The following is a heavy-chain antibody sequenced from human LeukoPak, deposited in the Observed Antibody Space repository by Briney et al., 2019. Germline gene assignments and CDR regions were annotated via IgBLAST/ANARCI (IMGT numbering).Heavy chain of an antibody. J-gene: IGHJ3*02. CDR3: ARDRSYYDSSGYLGDAFDI. V-gene: IGHV3-23*01. CDR1: GFTFSSYA. CDR2: ISGSGGST. D-gene: IGHD3-22*01. Sequence: GSLRLSCAASGFTFSSYAMSWVRQAPGKGLEWVSAISGSGGSTYYADSVKGRFTISRDNSKNTLYLQMNSLRAEDTAVYYCARDRSYYDSSGYLGDAFDIWGQGTMVTVSS.